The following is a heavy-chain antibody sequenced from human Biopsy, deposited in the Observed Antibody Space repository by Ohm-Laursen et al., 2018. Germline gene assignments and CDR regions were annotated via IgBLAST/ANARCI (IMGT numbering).Heavy chain of an antibody. CDR3: STGGGDFYYNGMDV. D-gene: IGHD3-16*01. Sequence: SLRLSCAAFGFTFGDAWMSWIRQAPGKGLEWVGHIKSKFDGETTDYAAPVKGRFIISRDDSKSTLFLQMNSLKVEDTGVYFCSTGGGDFYYNGMDVWGQGTTVTVSS. J-gene: IGHJ6*02. V-gene: IGHV3-15*01. CDR1: GFTFGDAW. CDR2: IKSKFDGETT.